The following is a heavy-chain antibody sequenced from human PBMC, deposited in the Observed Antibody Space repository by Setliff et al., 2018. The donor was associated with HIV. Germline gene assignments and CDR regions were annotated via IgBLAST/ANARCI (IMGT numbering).Heavy chain of an antibody. V-gene: IGHV4-4*02. CDR1: GASISSGNW. CDR2: IFHTGST. D-gene: IGHD1-26*01. J-gene: IGHJ4*02. CDR3: GRGPRIVGASWAVIDY. Sequence: SETLSLTCAVSGASISSGNWWSWVRQSPGKGLEWIGEIFHTGSTNYNPSPKSRVALSIDTSKSQISLTLTSLTTADTAVYYCGRGPRIVGASWAVIDYWGQGKPVTVSS.